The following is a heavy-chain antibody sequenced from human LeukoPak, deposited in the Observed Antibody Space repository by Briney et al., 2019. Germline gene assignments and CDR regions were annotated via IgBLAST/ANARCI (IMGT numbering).Heavy chain of an antibody. CDR1: GGSISSYY. D-gene: IGHD3-10*01. J-gene: IGHJ4*02. CDR3: ARGTYYYGSGSYPIYFDY. CDR2: IYYSGST. Sequence: SETLSLTCTVSGGSISSYYWSWIRQPPGKGLEWIGYIYYSGSTNYNPSLKSRVTISVDTSKNHFSPKLNSVTAADTAVYYCARGTYYYGSGSYPIYFDYWGQGTLVTVSS. V-gene: IGHV4-59*01.